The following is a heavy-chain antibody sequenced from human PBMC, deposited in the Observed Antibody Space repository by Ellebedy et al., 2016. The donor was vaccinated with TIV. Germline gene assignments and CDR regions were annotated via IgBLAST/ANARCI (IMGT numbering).Heavy chain of an antibody. Sequence: GESLKISCAASGFTFSSYGMHWVRQAPGKGLEWVAVISYDGSNKYYADSVKGRFTISRDNSKNTLYLQMNSLRAEDTAVYYCAKGLSSSWYEYYYYYMDVWGKGTTVTVSS. CDR3: AKGLSSSWYEYYYYYMDV. CDR2: ISYDGSNK. J-gene: IGHJ6*03. CDR1: GFTFSSYG. V-gene: IGHV3-30*18. D-gene: IGHD6-13*01.